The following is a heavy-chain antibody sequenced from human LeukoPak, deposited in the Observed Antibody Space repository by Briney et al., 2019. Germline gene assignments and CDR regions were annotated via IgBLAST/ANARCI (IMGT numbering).Heavy chain of an antibody. Sequence: PGGSLRLSCAASGFTFSNYGMSWVRQAPGKGLEWVSAISGSGANTYYADSVKGRFTISRDNSKNTLYLQVNSLRAEDTAVYYCAKAKSYYSNYDYWGQGTLVTVSS. V-gene: IGHV3-23*01. D-gene: IGHD4-11*01. CDR1: GFTFSNYG. CDR2: ISGSGANT. CDR3: AKAKSYYSNYDY. J-gene: IGHJ4*02.